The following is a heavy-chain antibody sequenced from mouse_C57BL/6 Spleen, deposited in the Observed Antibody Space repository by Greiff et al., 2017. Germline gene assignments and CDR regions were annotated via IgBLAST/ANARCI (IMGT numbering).Heavy chain of an antibody. Sequence: EVQLVASGPGLVKPSQSLSLTCSVTGYSITSGYYWNWIRQFPGNKLEWMGYISYDGSNNYNPSLKNRISITRDTSKNQFFLKLNSVTTEDTATYYCAREGPYYFDYWGQGTTLTVSS. CDR1: GYSITSGYY. V-gene: IGHV3-6*01. J-gene: IGHJ2*01. CDR3: AREGPYYFDY. CDR2: ISYDGSN.